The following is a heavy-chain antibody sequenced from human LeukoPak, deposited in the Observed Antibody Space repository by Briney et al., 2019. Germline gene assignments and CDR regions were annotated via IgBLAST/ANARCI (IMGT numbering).Heavy chain of an antibody. J-gene: IGHJ4*02. CDR1: GYTFNSFQ. Sequence: ASVKVSCKASGYTFNSFQMHWVRQAPGHGLEWMGIINPISGATDYAQKFQGRVTMTRDTSTSTVYMELSSLRSEDTAMYYCARLPYRDGVAQDYWGQGTLVTVSP. CDR3: ARLPYRDGVAQDY. D-gene: IGHD5-12*01. V-gene: IGHV1-46*02. CDR2: INPISGAT.